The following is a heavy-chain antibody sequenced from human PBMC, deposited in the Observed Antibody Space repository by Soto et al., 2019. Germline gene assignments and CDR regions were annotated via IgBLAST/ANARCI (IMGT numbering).Heavy chain of an antibody. D-gene: IGHD6-19*01. Sequence: EVQLVESGGGLVKPGGSLRLSCAGPGFTFSNVWMNWVRQAPGKGLEWVGRIKRETDGGTIDYAAPVKGRFTISRADSNNTLYLQLNSLKTEDTATYYCTPLALKYNSDWYPLSDWGQGTRVTVSS. J-gene: IGHJ4*02. V-gene: IGHV3-15*07. CDR3: TPLALKYNSDWYPLSD. CDR2: IKRETDGGTI. CDR1: GFTFSNVW.